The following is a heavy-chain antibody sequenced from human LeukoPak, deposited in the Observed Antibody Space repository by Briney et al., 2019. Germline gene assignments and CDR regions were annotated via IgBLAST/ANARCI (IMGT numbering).Heavy chain of an antibody. Sequence: GGSLRLSRTASRLPFTSYGMHGLRQAPGKGLEWVSLIDTSGSYIYYGDSLKGRVTISRDNAKNSLYLQMNGLRAEDAAVYYCARGRSITLLRGVAMSDGFDIWGQGAMVTVSS. V-gene: IGHV3-21*01. CDR1: RLPFTSYG. CDR3: ARGRSITLLRGVAMSDGFDI. D-gene: IGHD3-10*01. J-gene: IGHJ3*02. CDR2: IDTSGSYI.